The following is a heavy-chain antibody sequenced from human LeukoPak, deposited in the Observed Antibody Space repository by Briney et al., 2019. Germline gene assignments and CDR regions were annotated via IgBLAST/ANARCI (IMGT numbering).Heavy chain of an antibody. Sequence: QPGGSLRLSCTDSTFTFSSYYMGWVRQAPGKGLEWVATIKEDGSEKYYVDSVKGRFTISRDNAKKSVYLEMTDLRAEDNAVYYCAREASGNYHVFDSWGQGTLVTVSS. D-gene: IGHD1-26*01. CDR2: IKEDGSEK. CDR3: AREASGNYHVFDS. J-gene: IGHJ4*02. V-gene: IGHV3-7*01. CDR1: TFTFSSYY.